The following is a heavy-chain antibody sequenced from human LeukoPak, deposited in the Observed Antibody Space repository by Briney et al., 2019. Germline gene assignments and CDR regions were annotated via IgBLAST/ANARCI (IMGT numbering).Heavy chain of an antibody. CDR3: ARGSRDILTGYYVGSDY. D-gene: IGHD3-9*01. J-gene: IGHJ4*02. V-gene: IGHV4-59*01. CDR1: NDSIRSYY. Sequence: PSETLSLTCTVSNDSIRSYYWSWVRQPPGRGLEWIGYIHEYGATNYSPSLKSRLTISADTSRNQFSLKLSAVTTADTAVYYCARGSRDILTGYYVGSDYWGQGTLVIVSS. CDR2: IHEYGAT.